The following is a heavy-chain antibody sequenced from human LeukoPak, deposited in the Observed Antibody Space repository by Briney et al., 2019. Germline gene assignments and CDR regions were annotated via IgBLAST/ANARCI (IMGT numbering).Heavy chain of an antibody. CDR3: ARAMDIVVVVAATPPAFDI. D-gene: IGHD2-15*01. J-gene: IGHJ3*02. Sequence: SETLSPTCTVYGGSFSGYYWSWIRQPPGKGLEWIGEINHSGSTNYNPSLKSRVTISVDTSKNQFSLKLSSVTAADTAVYYCARAMDIVVVVAATPPAFDIWGQGTMVTVSS. CDR1: GGSFSGYY. V-gene: IGHV4-34*01. CDR2: INHSGST.